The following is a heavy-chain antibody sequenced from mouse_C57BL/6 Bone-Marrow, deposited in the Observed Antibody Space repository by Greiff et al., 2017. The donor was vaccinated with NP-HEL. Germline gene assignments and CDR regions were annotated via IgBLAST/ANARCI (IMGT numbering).Heavy chain of an antibody. CDR2: IYPGSGNT. J-gene: IGHJ2*01. V-gene: IGHV1-66*01. CDR1: GYSFTSYY. D-gene: IGHD2-4*01. Sequence: QVQLQQSGPELVKPGASVKISCKASGYSFTSYYIHWVKQRPGPGLEWIGWIYPGSGNTKYNEKFKGKATLTADTSSSTAYMQLSSLTSEDSAVYYCARKDYDYDLPYFDYWGQGTTLTVSS. CDR3: ARKDYDYDLPYFDY.